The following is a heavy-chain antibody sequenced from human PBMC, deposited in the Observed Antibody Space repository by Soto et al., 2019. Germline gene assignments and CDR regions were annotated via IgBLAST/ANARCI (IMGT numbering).Heavy chain of an antibody. Sequence: QVQLVESGGGVVQPGRSLRLSCAASGFTFNHNAMHWVRQAAGKGLEWVAQIWYDGSEKYYTDSVKGRFTISRDNFKNTVFLQMDSLRVEDTAVYYWARDGQQQAPYALDVWGQGTTVIVSS. CDR2: IWYDGSEK. CDR1: GFTFNHNA. D-gene: IGHD6-13*01. CDR3: ARDGQQQAPYALDV. V-gene: IGHV3-33*01. J-gene: IGHJ6*02.